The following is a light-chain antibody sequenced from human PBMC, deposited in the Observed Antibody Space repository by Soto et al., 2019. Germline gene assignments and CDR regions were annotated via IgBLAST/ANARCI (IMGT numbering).Light chain of an antibody. CDR1: QRVTSSY. CDR3: HQYGSSPLT. V-gene: IGKV3-20*01. J-gene: IGKJ4*01. CDR2: GAS. Sequence: PGERATISCRASQRVTSSYLAWYQQKPGQAPRLLIYGASSRATGIPDRFSGSGSGTDFTLTISRLEPQDFAMYYCHQYGSSPLTFGGGTKVEIK.